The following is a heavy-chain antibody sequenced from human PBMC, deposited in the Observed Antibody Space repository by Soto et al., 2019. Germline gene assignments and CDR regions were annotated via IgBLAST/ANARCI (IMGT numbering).Heavy chain of an antibody. Sequence: QVQLVQSGAEVKKPGASVKVSCKASGYTFSSIGISWVGQAPGQGLEWMGWISPYKGNTHYAQGLQGRVTMTTDTSTSTAYMELRSLRSDDTAVYYCARDLDASGSYYTDYWGQGTLVTVSS. J-gene: IGHJ4*02. V-gene: IGHV1-18*01. CDR1: GYTFSSIG. D-gene: IGHD3-10*01. CDR2: ISPYKGNT. CDR3: ARDLDASGSYYTDY.